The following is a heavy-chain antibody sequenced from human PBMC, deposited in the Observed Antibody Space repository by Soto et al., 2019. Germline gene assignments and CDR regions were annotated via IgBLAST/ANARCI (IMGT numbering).Heavy chain of an antibody. J-gene: IGHJ4*02. D-gene: IGHD3-3*01. V-gene: IGHV4-59*08. CDR2: IYYSGST. Sequence: SETLSLTCTVSGGSISSYYWSWIRQPPGKGLEWIGYIYYSGSTNYNPSLKSRVTISVDTSKNQFSLKLSSVTAADTAVYYCARGAAFGVVIPSFDYWGQGTLVTVSS. CDR1: GGSISSYY. CDR3: ARGAAFGVVIPSFDY.